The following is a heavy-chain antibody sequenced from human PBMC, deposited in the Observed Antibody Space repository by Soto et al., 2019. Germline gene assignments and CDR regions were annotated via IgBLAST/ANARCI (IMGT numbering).Heavy chain of an antibody. J-gene: IGHJ5*02. CDR3: ARERSAAGTGWFDP. CDR1: GYTFTSYD. D-gene: IGHD6-13*01. CDR2: MNTNRGNT. V-gene: IGHV1-8*01. Sequence: QVQLVQSGAEVKKPGASVKVSCKASGYTFTSYDINWVRQATGQGLEWMGWMNTNRGNTGYAKKFQGRVTMTRNTSISTAYMDLSSLRSEDTAVYYCARERSAAGTGWFDPWGQGTLVTVSS.